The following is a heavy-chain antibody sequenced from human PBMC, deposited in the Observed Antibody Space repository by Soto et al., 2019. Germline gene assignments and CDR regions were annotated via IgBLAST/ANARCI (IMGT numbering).Heavy chain of an antibody. CDR2: IPWNSGTL. J-gene: IGHJ6*02. V-gene: IGHV3-9*01. Sequence: PGGSLRLSCVASGFTFNDFAMHWVRQAPGKGLEWVSGIPWNSGTLDYADSVRGRFSISRDNAKNSLYLQMNSLRVEDTALYCCARHRGYNYYGMYGWGQGTTVTVSS. CDR1: GFTFNDFA. CDR3: ARHRGYNYYGMYG.